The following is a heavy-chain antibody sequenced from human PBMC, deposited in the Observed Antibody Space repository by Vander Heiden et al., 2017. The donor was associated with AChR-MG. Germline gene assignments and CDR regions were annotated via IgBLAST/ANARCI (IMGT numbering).Heavy chain of an antibody. CDR3: VRDRRIAATGTSGGFDH. J-gene: IGHJ4*02. D-gene: IGHD6-13*01. Sequence: QVQLVESGGGVVQPGRSLRLSCAASGFTFTTYGMHWVRQAPGKGLEWVAVIGYDGITKYYTDSVKGRFTISRDTSKSTLYLQMISLSPEDTAIYYCVRDRRIAATGTSGGFDHWGQGTLVTVSS. V-gene: IGHV3-33*01. CDR1: GFTFTTYG. CDR2: IGYDGITK.